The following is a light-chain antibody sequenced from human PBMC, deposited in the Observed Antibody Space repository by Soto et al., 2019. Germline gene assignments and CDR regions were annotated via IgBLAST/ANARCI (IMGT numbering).Light chain of an antibody. J-gene: IGLJ2*01. V-gene: IGLV2-23*03. CDR2: EGS. CDR3: CSYEGGSTIGV. CDR1: SSDVGSYNL. Sequence: QSALTQPASVSGSPGQSITISCTGTSSDVGSYNLVSWYQQHPGKAPKLMIYEGSKRPSGVSNRFSGSKSGNTASLTISGVQAEEEAAYYCCSYEGGSTIGVFGGGTKLTVL.